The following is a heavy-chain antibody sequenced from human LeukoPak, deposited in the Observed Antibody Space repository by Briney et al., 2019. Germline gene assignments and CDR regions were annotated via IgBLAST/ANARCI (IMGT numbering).Heavy chain of an antibody. Sequence: ASVKVSCKASGGTFSSYAISWVRQAPGQGLEWMGRIIPILGIANYAQKFQGRVTITADKSTSTAYMELSSLRSEDTAVYYCARELWFGELMLAFDIWGQGTMVTVSS. J-gene: IGHJ3*02. CDR3: ARELWFGELMLAFDI. D-gene: IGHD3-10*01. V-gene: IGHV1-69*04. CDR1: GGTFSSYA. CDR2: IIPILGIA.